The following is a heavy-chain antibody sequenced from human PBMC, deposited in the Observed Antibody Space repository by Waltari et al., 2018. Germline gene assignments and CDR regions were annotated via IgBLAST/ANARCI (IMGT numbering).Heavy chain of an antibody. CDR3: ARARITRRGYYMDV. CDR2: INHSGST. D-gene: IGHD3-3*01. J-gene: IGHJ6*03. CDR1: GGSFSGYY. Sequence: QVQLQQWGAGLLKPSETLSLTCAVYGGSFSGYYWSWIRQPPGKGLGWIGEINHSGSTNYNPSLKSRVTISVDTSKNQFSLKLSSVTAADTAVYYCARARITRRGYYMDVWGKGTTVTVSS. V-gene: IGHV4-34*01.